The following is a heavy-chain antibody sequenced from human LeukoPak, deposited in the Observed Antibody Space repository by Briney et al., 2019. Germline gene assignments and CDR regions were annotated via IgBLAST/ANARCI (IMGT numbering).Heavy chain of an antibody. CDR3: ARTSWQLGAFDY. V-gene: IGHV4-4*02. D-gene: IGHD6-6*01. Sequence: SGTLSLTCAASGGSISSSNWWSWVRQAPGKGLEWIGEIYHSGSTNYIPSLKSRVTISVDKSKNQFSLKLSSVTAADTAVYYCARTSWQLGAFDYWGQGTLVTVSS. J-gene: IGHJ4*02. CDR1: GGSISSSNW. CDR2: IYHSGST.